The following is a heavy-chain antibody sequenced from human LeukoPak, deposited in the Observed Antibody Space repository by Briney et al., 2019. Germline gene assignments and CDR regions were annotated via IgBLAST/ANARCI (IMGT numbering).Heavy chain of an antibody. CDR3: ARTASRGYSYGYWFDP. V-gene: IGHV4-4*09. J-gene: IGHJ5*02. CDR2: IYTSGST. CDR1: GGSISSYY. Sequence: SETLSLTCTVSGGSISSYYWSWIRQPPGKGLEWIGYIYTSGSTNYNPSLKSRVTISVDTSKNQFSLKLSSVTAADTAVYYCARTASRGYSYGYWFDPWGQGTMVTVSS. D-gene: IGHD5-18*01.